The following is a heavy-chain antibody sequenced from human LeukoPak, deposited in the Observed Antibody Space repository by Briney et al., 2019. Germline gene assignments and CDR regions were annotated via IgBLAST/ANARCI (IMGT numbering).Heavy chain of an antibody. V-gene: IGHV3-30*04. D-gene: IGHD1-26*01. Sequence: GGSLRLSCAASGFTFSRYAMHWVRQAPGKGLQWVAAISSDGSDKYYADSVKGRFTISRDNSRNTVYLQMNSLRVEDTAVYYCARDGRATPNYYYGMDVWGQGTTVTVSS. CDR2: ISSDGSDK. CDR1: GFTFSRYA. CDR3: ARDGRATPNYYYGMDV. J-gene: IGHJ6*02.